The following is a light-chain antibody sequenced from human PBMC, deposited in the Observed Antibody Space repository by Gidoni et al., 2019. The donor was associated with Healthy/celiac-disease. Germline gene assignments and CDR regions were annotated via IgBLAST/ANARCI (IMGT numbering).Light chain of an antibody. CDR1: SSNIGSNT. Sequence: QSVLTQPPSASGTHGQRVTISCSGSSSNIGSNTVHWYQQLPGTAPQLLIYSNNQRPSGVPARFSGSKSGTSASLAISGLQSEDEADYYCAAWDDSPNGQVFGGGTKLTVL. V-gene: IGLV1-44*01. CDR2: SNN. J-gene: IGLJ3*02. CDR3: AAWDDSPNGQV.